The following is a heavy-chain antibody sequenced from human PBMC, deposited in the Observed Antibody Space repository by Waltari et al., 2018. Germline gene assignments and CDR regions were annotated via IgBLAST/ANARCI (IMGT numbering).Heavy chain of an antibody. CDR2: VNPNRGGT. D-gene: IGHD1-7*01. CDR3: ASSKLELRGMDV. CDR1: GYTFTGYY. V-gene: IGHV1-2*02. J-gene: IGHJ6*02. Sequence: QVQLVQSGAEVKKPEASVKVSCKASGYTFTGYYMHWVRQAPGQGLEWMGWVNPNRGGTKYAQKFKGRVTMNRDTSISTAYMELSRLRSDDTAVYDCASSKLELRGMDVWGQGTTVTVSS.